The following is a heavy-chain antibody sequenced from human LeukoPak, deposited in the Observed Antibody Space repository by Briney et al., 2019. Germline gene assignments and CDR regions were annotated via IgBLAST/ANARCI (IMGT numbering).Heavy chain of an antibody. J-gene: IGHJ4*02. CDR2: LSGSGGST. Sequence: GGSLRLSCAASGFTFSNYAMSWVRQAPGKGLEWVSALSGSGGSTYYADSVKGRFTISRDNSKNTLYLQMNSLRAEDTAVYYCARGTSGGIFGVVNYYFDYWGQGTLVTVSS. CDR3: ARGTSGGIFGVVNYYFDY. D-gene: IGHD3-3*01. CDR1: GFTFSNYA. V-gene: IGHV3-23*01.